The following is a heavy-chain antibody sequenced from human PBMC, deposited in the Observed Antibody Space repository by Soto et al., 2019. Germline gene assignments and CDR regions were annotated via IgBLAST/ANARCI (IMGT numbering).Heavy chain of an antibody. CDR3: ARGRAAAGNYYYYYMDV. V-gene: IGHV4-34*01. Sequence: PSETLSLTCAVYGGSFSGYYWSWIRQPPGKGLEWIGEINHSGSTNYNPSLKSRVTISVDTSKDQFSLKLSSVTAADTAVYYCARGRAAAGNYYYYYMDVWGKGTTVTVSS. CDR2: INHSGST. D-gene: IGHD6-13*01. CDR1: GGSFSGYY. J-gene: IGHJ6*03.